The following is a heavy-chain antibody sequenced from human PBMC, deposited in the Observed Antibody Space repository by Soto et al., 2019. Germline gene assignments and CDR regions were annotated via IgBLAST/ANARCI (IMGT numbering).Heavy chain of an antibody. J-gene: IGHJ4*02. CDR3: ARIASAGKTYFDY. Sequence: QVQLVQSGAEVKKPGASVTVSCKASGYTFTSYNIHWVRQAPGQGLEWMGVINPSGGGTSYAETFQGRVTMTRNPSTRTVYMVLTSLTPEDAAVYYCARIASAGKTYFDYWGQGTLVTVSS. D-gene: IGHD6-13*01. V-gene: IGHV1-46*01. CDR1: GYTFTSYN. CDR2: INPSGGGT.